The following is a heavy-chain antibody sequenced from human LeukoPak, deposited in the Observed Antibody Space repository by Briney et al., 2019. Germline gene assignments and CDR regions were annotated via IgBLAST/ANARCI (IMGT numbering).Heavy chain of an antibody. Sequence: SVKVSCRASGGTFSSYAISWVRQAPGQGLEWMGGIIPIFGTANYAQKFQGRVTITADESTSTAYMELSSLRSEDTAVYYCARGGSLAHGLPYTLFDYWGQGTLVTVSS. CDR2: IIPIFGTA. J-gene: IGHJ4*02. D-gene: IGHD2-15*01. V-gene: IGHV1-69*13. CDR3: ARGGSLAHGLPYTLFDY. CDR1: GGTFSSYA.